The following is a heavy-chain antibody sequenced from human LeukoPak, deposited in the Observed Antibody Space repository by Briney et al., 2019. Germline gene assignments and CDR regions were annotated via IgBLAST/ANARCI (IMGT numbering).Heavy chain of an antibody. CDR2: INPSSGGT. D-gene: IGHD3-10*01. CDR3: ARREESYSLYYYYYYMDV. V-gene: IGHV1-2*02. J-gene: IGHJ6*03. CDR1: GYTFTGYY. Sequence: ASVKVSCKASGYTFTGYYIHWVRQAPGLGLEWMGWINPSSGGTNYARKFQGRVTMTRDTSISTAYMELSRLRSDDTAVYYCARREESYSLYYYYYYMDVWGKGTTVTVSS.